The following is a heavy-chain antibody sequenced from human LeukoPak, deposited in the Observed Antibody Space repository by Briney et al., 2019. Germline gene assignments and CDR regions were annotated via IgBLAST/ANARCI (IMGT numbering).Heavy chain of an antibody. D-gene: IGHD3-22*01. V-gene: IGHV4-31*03. CDR1: GGSVSSGSYY. Sequence: SETLSLTCTVSGGSVSSGSYYWSWIRQPPGKGLEWIGYIYYSGSTYYNPSLKSRVTISVDTSKNQFSLKLSSVTAADTAVYYCARATYYYDSSGHYNGAFDIWGQGTMVTVSS. CDR2: IYYSGST. CDR3: ARATYYYDSSGHYNGAFDI. J-gene: IGHJ3*02.